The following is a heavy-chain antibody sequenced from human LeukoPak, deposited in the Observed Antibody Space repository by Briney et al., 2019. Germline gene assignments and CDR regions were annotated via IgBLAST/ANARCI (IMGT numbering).Heavy chain of an antibody. CDR2: ISHIGRT. CDR1: GASFSSHY. V-gene: IGHV4-59*11. D-gene: IGHD4-17*01. CDR3: ARDLVTVTKGFDI. Sequence: PSETLSLTCAVSGASFSSHYWTWIRQSPGTGLEWIGYISHIGRTNYNPSLKSRVTNSIDTSKNQFSLKLRSVTAADTALYYCARDLVTVTKGFDIWGQGTMVSVSS. J-gene: IGHJ3*02.